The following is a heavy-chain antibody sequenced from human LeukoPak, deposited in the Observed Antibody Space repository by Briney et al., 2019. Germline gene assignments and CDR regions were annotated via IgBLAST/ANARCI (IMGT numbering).Heavy chain of an antibody. CDR3: AKDIQDAN. CDR1: GYTFTDYY. Sequence: ASVKVSCKTSGYTFTDYYLHWVRQAPGQGLEWMGWINAKNGGTKSPQKFQGRVTMTRDTSISTAYMELSSLTSDDTAVYYCAKDIQDANWGQGTLVTVSS. V-gene: IGHV1-2*02. CDR2: INAKNGGT. J-gene: IGHJ3*01. D-gene: IGHD2-15*01.